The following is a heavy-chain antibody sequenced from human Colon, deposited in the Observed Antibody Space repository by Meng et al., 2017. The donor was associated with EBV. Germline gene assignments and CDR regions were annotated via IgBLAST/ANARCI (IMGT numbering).Heavy chain of an antibody. CDR3: ASFDHIPRRNYFDY. CDR1: GGSFSGYY. Sequence: QVPLKQLGPELLRPSGTLSLTCAVYGGSFSGYYWSWIRQPPGKGLEWIGYIHHSGSAYYNPSLKSRVSISVDTSKNQFSLNLNSMTAADTAVYYCASFDHIPRRNYFDYWGQGTLVTVSS. CDR2: IHHSGSA. D-gene: IGHD2-21*01. V-gene: IGHV4-34*01. J-gene: IGHJ4*02.